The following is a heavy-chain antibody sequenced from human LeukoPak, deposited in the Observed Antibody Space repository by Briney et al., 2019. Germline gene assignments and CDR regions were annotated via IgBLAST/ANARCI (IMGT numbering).Heavy chain of an antibody. Sequence: GASVKVSCKASGGTFSSYAISWVRQAPGQGLEWMGGIIPIFGTANYAQKFQGRVTITTDESTSTAYMELSSLRYEETAVYYCARGVRGWYFFDYWGQGTLVTVSS. V-gene: IGHV1-69*05. J-gene: IGHJ4*02. CDR2: IIPIFGTA. CDR3: ARGVRGWYFFDY. D-gene: IGHD6-19*01. CDR1: GGTFSSYA.